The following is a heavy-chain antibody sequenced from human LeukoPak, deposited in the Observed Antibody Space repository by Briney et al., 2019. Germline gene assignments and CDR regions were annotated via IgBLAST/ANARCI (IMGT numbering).Heavy chain of an antibody. Sequence: ASVKVSCKASGYTFTSYYIHWVRQAPGQGLEWMGCTNPNSGGTNYAQKFQGGVTMTTDTSISTVYMELTRLTSDDTAVYYCARDHGTDGTTFTLNFDCWGQGTLVTVSS. CDR1: GYTFTSYY. J-gene: IGHJ4*02. V-gene: IGHV1-2*02. D-gene: IGHD1-1*01. CDR3: ARDHGTDGTTFTLNFDC. CDR2: TNPNSGGT.